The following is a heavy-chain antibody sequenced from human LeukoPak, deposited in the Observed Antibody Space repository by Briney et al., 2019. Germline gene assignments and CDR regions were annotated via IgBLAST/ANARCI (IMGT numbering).Heavy chain of an antibody. Sequence: SETLSLTCAVYGGSFSGYYWSWIRQPPGKGLEWIGEINHSGSTNYNPSLKSRVTISVDTSKNQFSLKLSSVTAADTAVYYCARGRDILTGRYFDYWGQGTLVTVSS. CDR3: ARGRDILTGRYFDY. CDR2: INHSGST. V-gene: IGHV4-34*01. J-gene: IGHJ4*02. CDR1: GGSFSGYY. D-gene: IGHD3-9*01.